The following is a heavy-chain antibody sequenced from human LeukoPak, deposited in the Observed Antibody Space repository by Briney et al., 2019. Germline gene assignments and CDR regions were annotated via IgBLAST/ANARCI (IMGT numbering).Heavy chain of an antibody. V-gene: IGHV3-20*04. CDR2: LNPNGGNI. J-gene: IGHJ4*02. Sequence: PGGSLRLSCAVSGFTFSNYAMNWVRQAPGKGLEWVSGLNPNGGNIGYADSVKGRFTISRDNAKNSLYLQMNSLRAEDTALYYCARDRSYGAFQDWGQGTLVTVSS. CDR1: GFTFSNYA. CDR3: ARDRSYGAFQD. D-gene: IGHD1-26*01.